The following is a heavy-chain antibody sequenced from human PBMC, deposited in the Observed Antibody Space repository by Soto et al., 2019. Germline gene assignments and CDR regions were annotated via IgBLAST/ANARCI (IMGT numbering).Heavy chain of an antibody. V-gene: IGHV5-10-1*01. CDR3: ARLGIAATGNQGP. Sequence: GEHLKTSCKGSGYSFLTYWVSWVRQMPGKGLEWMGRIDPSDSYTNYSPSFQGHVTISADKSISNAYLQWSSLKASDTAMYYCARLGIAATGNQGPWGQGTLVHVSS. CDR1: GYSFLTYW. D-gene: IGHD6-13*01. J-gene: IGHJ5*02. CDR2: IDPSDSYT.